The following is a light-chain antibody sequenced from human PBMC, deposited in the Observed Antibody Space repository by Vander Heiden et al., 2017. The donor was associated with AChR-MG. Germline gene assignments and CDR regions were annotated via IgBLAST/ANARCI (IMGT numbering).Light chain of an antibody. J-gene: IGLJ1*01. CDR2: DVS. CDR1: SSDVGGYNY. V-gene: IGLV2-14*03. CDR3: SSYTSSSTPYV. Sequence: QSALTQPASVPGSPGQSITISCTGTSSDVGGYNYVSWYQQHPDKAPKLIIYDVSNRPSGVSNRFSGSKSGNTASLTISGLQAEDEADYYCSSYTSSSTPYVFGTGTKVTVL.